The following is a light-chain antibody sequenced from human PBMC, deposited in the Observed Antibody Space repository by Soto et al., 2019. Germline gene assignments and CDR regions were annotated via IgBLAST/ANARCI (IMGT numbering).Light chain of an antibody. CDR3: RQANSFPIT. CDR2: LAS. CDR1: QSISNY. J-gene: IGKJ5*01. V-gene: IGKV1-39*01. Sequence: DIQMTQSPSSLSASVGDRVTITCRASQSISNYLNWYQQRPGKAPKLLIYLASSLSSGVPSKFSGSGSGTDFTLTISSLQPEDSATYFCRQANSFPITFGQGTR.